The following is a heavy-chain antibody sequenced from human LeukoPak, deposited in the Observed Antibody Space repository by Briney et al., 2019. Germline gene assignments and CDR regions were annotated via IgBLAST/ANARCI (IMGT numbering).Heavy chain of an antibody. J-gene: IGHJ4*02. V-gene: IGHV3-7*01. CDR1: GFTFSNYW. D-gene: IGHD3-16*01. CDR2: IKQDGSEK. Sequence: GGSLRLSCAASGFTFSNYWMNWVRQAPGKGLEWVANIKQDGSEKYYVDSVKGRFTISRDNAKNSLYLQMNSLRAEDTAVYYCARGGSHWGQGTLVTVSS. CDR3: ARGGSH.